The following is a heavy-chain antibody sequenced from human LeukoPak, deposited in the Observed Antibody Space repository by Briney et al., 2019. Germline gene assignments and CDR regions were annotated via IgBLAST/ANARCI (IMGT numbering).Heavy chain of an antibody. D-gene: IGHD3-10*01. Sequence: ASVKVSCKASGYTFTGYYMHWVRQAPGQGLGWMGWINPNSGGTNYAQKFQGRVTMTRDTSISTAYMELSRLRSDDTAVYYCARDKYGSDLYYFDYWGQGTLVTVSS. CDR1: GYTFTGYY. V-gene: IGHV1-2*02. J-gene: IGHJ4*02. CDR2: INPNSGGT. CDR3: ARDKYGSDLYYFDY.